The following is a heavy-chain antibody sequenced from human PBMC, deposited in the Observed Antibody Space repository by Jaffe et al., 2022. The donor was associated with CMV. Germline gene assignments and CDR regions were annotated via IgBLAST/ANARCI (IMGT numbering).Heavy chain of an antibody. V-gene: IGHV4-39*01. J-gene: IGHJ4*02. D-gene: IGHD3-22*01. CDR2: IYYSGST. CDR3: ARSPMIVVVITNSFFDY. Sequence: QLQLQESGPGLVKPSETLSLTCTVSGGSISSSSYYWGWIRQPPGKGLEWIGSIYYSGSTYYNPSLKSRVTISVDTSKNQFSLKLSSVTAADTAVYYCARSPMIVVVITNSFFDYWGQGTLVTVSS. CDR1: GGSISSSSYY.